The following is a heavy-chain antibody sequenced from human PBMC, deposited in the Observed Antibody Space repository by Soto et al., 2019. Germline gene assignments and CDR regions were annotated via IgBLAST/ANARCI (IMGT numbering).Heavy chain of an antibody. CDR3: AKDSSVVPAAMLGAFDY. Sequence: GGSLRLSCAASGFTFSSYAMSWVRQAPWKGLEWASAISGSGGSTYYADSVKGRFTISRDNSKNTLYLQMNSLRAEDTAVYYCAKDSSVVPAAMLGAFDYWGQGTLVNVSS. J-gene: IGHJ4*02. D-gene: IGHD2-2*01. CDR2: ISGSGGST. V-gene: IGHV3-23*01. CDR1: GFTFSSYA.